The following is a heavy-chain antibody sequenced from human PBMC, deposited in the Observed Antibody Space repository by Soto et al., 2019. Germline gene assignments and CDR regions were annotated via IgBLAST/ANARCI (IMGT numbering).Heavy chain of an antibody. CDR1: GFTFSSYA. J-gene: IGHJ4*02. D-gene: IGHD3-10*01. CDR3: AKDSTALRVRGAIDY. V-gene: IGHV3-23*01. CDR2: ISGSGGST. Sequence: EVQLLESGGGLVQPGGSLRLSCAASGFTFSSYAMSWVRQAPGKGLEWVSAISGSGGSTYYADSEKGRFTISRDNSKNTLYLQMNSLRAEDTAVYYCAKDSTALRVRGAIDYWGQGTLVTVSS.